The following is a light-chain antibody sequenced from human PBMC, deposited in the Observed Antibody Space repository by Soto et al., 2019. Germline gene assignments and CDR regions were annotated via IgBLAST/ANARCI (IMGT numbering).Light chain of an antibody. J-gene: IGKJ1*01. CDR3: QQYNSYS. CDR2: AAS. V-gene: IGKV1-9*01. CDR1: QVISTS. Sequence: DSVTITCRASQVISTSLAWYQVKPGKAPKLLIYAASTLESGVPSRFSATVSGTEFSLTITSLQPDDFATYYCQQYNSYSFGQGTKVDI.